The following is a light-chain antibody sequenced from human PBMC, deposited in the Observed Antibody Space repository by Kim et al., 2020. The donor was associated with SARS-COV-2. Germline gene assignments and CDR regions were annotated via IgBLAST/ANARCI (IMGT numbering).Light chain of an antibody. CDR3: QHYNSSPWT. CDR1: QSSSSW. V-gene: IGKV1-5*03. Sequence: SASIRDGVTITSRACQSSSSWLAWYQQKPGRAPKLLIYEASNLEGGVPSRFSGSGSRTEFTLTSSSLQPDDFATYCCQHYNSSPWTFGQGTKVEI. CDR2: EAS. J-gene: IGKJ1*01.